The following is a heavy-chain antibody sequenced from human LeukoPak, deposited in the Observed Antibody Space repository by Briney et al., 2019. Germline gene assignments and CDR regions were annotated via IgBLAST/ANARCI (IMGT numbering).Heavy chain of an antibody. CDR2: IIGSGSGRST. CDR3: AKSGYNRFDY. D-gene: IGHD5-24*01. V-gene: IGHV3-23*01. J-gene: IGHJ4*02. CDR1: GFTFSSYA. Sequence: GGSLRLSCAASGFTFSSYAMSWVRQAPGKGLEWVSRIIGSGSGRSTYYADSVKGRFTISRDNSKNTLYLQMNSLRVEYTAVYYCAKSGYNRFDYWGQGTLVTVSS.